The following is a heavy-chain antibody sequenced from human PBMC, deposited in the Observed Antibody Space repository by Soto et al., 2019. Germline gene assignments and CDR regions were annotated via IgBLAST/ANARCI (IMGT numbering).Heavy chain of an antibody. Sequence: QVQLVESGGGVVQPGRSLRLSCAASGFTFSSYGMHWVRQAPGKGLEWVAVIWYDGSNKYYADFVKGRFTISRDNSKNTLYLQMNSLRAEDTAVYYCARDRLRFTKWGYYFDYWGQGTLVTVSS. V-gene: IGHV3-33*01. D-gene: IGHD4-17*01. CDR3: ARDRLRFTKWGYYFDY. J-gene: IGHJ4*02. CDR1: GFTFSSYG. CDR2: IWYDGSNK.